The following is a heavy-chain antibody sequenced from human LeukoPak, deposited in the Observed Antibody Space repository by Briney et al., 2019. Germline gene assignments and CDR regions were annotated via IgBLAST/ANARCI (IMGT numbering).Heavy chain of an antibody. J-gene: IGHJ3*01. V-gene: IGHV3-7*01. D-gene: IGHD1-26*01. CDR2: INEGGSVR. CDR3: ARTVRGIVMPQNAFDV. CDR1: GFIFSYYW. Sequence: PGGSLRLSCAASGFIFSYYWMSWARQAPGKGLEWVANINEGGSVRYYVDSVRGRFTISRDNAENSLYLQLDSLRAEDTAVYYCARTVRGIVMPQNAFDVWGQGTMVTVSS.